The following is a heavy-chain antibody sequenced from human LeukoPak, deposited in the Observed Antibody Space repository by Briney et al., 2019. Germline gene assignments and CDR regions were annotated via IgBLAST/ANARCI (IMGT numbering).Heavy chain of an antibody. CDR2: VSWNSGNV. J-gene: IGHJ4*02. CDR1: GFSFEDYA. Sequence: PGGSLRLSCAASGFSFEDYAMHWVRQPPGKGREWVSGVSWNSGNVGYADSVKGRFTISRDNAKNFLYLQMSSLRAEDTALYYCAKAVYGDFQSTVDYWGRGTLVTVSS. V-gene: IGHV3-9*01. D-gene: IGHD4-17*01. CDR3: AKAVYGDFQSTVDY.